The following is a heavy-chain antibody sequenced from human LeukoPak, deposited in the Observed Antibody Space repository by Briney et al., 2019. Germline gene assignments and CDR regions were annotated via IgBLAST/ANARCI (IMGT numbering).Heavy chain of an antibody. CDR1: GYTFTSYD. D-gene: IGHD2-15*01. V-gene: IGHV1-8*01. CDR3: ARGSDIVVVVAATGGDYFDY. CDR2: MNPNSGNT. J-gene: IGHJ4*02. Sequence: GASVKVSCKASGYTFTSYDINWVRQATGQGLEWMRWMNPNSGNTGYAQKFQGRVTMTRNTSISTAYMELSSLRSEDTAVYYCARGSDIVVVVAATGGDYFDYWGQGTLVTVSS.